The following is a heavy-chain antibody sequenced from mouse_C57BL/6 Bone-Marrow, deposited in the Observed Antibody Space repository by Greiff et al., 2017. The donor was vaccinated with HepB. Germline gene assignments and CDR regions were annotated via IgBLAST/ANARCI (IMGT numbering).Heavy chain of an antibody. D-gene: IGHD3-1*01. Sequence: VQLQQPGAELVRPGTSVKLSCKASGYTFTSYWMHWVKQRPGQGLEWIGVIDPSDSYTNYNQKFKSKATLTVDTSSSTAYMQLSSLTSEDSAVYYCARSGLYEYWGQGTTLTVSS. CDR1: GYTFTSYW. V-gene: IGHV1-59*01. CDR2: IDPSDSYT. J-gene: IGHJ2*01. CDR3: ARSGLYEY.